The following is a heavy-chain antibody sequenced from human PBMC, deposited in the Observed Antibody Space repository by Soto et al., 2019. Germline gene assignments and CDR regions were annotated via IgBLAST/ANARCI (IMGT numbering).Heavy chain of an antibody. CDR2: IHYRGDT. V-gene: IGHV4-39*01. J-gene: IGHJ5*02. D-gene: IGHD3-16*02. CDR3: ARLPTGYPNWFDP. Sequence: QVQLQGSGPGLVRPSETLSLTCTVSGASISTNHHNWAWVRQPPGKGLEWMGNIHYRGDTYFNPSLGSRLSMSVDTDKNQFSLKLTSVTAADTAVYYCARLPTGYPNWFDPWGQGPLVTVSS. CDR1: GASISTNHHN.